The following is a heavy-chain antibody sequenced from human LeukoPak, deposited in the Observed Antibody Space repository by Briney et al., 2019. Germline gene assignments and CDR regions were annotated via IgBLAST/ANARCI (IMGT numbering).Heavy chain of an antibody. CDR1: GFTFSDYN. V-gene: IGHV3-11*01. D-gene: IGHD3-9*01. Sequence: GGSLRLSCAASGFTFSDYNMNWVRQAPGKGLEWVSYITDSGNTIHYADSVKGRFTISRDNAKNSLYLQMISLRAEDTAVYYCARSIGLTGGGVDVWGQGTTVTVSS. CDR3: ARSIGLTGGGVDV. CDR2: ITDSGNTI. J-gene: IGHJ6*02.